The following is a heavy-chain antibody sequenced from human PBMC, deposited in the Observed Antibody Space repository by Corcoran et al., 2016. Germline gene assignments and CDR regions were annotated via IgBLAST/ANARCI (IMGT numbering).Heavy chain of an antibody. J-gene: IGHJ4*02. CDR2: IIPMFGTA. Sequence: QVQLVQSGAEVKKPGSSVKVSCKASGDTFSSYAINWVRQAPGQGLEWMGGIIPMFGTANYAQKFQGRVTITADESTSTAYMELSSLRSEDTAVYYCARGGVRGSGGSCYFNWGQGTLVTVSS. V-gene: IGHV1-69*01. CDR1: GDTFSSYA. D-gene: IGHD2-15*01. CDR3: ARGGVRGSGGSCYFN.